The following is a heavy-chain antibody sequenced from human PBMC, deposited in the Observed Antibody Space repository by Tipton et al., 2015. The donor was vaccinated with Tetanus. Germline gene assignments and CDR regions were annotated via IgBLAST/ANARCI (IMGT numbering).Heavy chain of an antibody. V-gene: IGHV4-34*01. Sequence: LRLSCAVYGGTFNNYFWTWIRQPPGKGLEWIGEINYDGSTNYSPSLKSRVTLSLDTTKKQVSLKLSSVTAADTAVYYCGRHGGSYSAYWCFDLWGRGSLVAVSS. CDR3: GRHGGSYSAYWCFDL. CDR2: INYDGST. D-gene: IGHD1-26*01. CDR1: GGTFNNYF. J-gene: IGHJ2*01.